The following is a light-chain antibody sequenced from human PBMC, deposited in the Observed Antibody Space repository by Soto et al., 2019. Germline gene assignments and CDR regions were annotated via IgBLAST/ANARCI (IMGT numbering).Light chain of an antibody. V-gene: IGKV3-20*01. CDR1: QSVSSSY. Sequence: EIVLTQSPGTLSLSPGERATLSCRASQSVSSSYLAWYQQKPGQAPRLLIYGASSRATGIPDMFSGSGSGTVFTLTISRLEPEDFAVYYCQQYGSSPGYTFGQGTKLEIK. CDR2: GAS. J-gene: IGKJ2*01. CDR3: QQYGSSPGYT.